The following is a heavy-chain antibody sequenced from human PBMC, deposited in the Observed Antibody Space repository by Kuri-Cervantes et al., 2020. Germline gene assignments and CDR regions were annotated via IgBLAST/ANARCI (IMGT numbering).Heavy chain of an antibody. CDR1: GFTFSSYW. V-gene: IGHV3-74*01. D-gene: IGHD5/OR15-5a*01. CDR3: AREEVYGDYYYGMDV. CDR2: INRDGSST. J-gene: IGHJ6*02. Sequence: GESLKISCAASGFTFSSYWMHWVRQAPGKGLVWVSRINRDGSSTSYADSVKGRFTISRDNAKNTLYLQMNSLRAEDTAVYCCAREEVYGDYYYGMDVWGQGTTVTVSS.